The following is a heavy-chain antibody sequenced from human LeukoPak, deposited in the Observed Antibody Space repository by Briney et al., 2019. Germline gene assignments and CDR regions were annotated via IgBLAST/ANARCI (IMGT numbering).Heavy chain of an antibody. CDR2: IRGSGGNT. CDR3: AKGWTSLDP. Sequence: GGSLRLSCAAAGFTFSSYAMTWVRQAPGKGLEWVSGIRGSGGNTDYADSVKGRFTISRDNSKNTLSLQMNSLRAEDTAVYYCAKGWTSLDPWGQGTLVTVSS. CDR1: GFTFSSYA. J-gene: IGHJ5*02. V-gene: IGHV3-23*01. D-gene: IGHD2-15*01.